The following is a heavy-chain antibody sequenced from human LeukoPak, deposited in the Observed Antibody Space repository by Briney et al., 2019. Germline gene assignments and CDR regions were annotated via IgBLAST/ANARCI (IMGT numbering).Heavy chain of an antibody. CDR1: GGSFSGYY. CDR3: ARLSWFGELLSSYYMDV. J-gene: IGHJ6*03. D-gene: IGHD3-10*01. CDR2: INHSGST. Sequence: SETLSLTCAVYGGSFSGYYWSWIRQPPGKWLEWIGEINHSGSTNYNPSLKSRVTISVDTSKNQFSLKLSSVTAADTAVYYCARLSWFGELLSSYYMDVWGKGTTVTISS. V-gene: IGHV4-34*01.